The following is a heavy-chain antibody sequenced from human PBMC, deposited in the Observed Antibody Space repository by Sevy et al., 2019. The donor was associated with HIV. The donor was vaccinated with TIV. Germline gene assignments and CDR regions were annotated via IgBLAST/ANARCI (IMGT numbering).Heavy chain of an antibody. CDR3: AKDLYYDTSLFDY. J-gene: IGHJ4*02. D-gene: IGHD3-22*01. CDR2: FSGSYNST. V-gene: IGHV3-23*01. Sequence: GGSLRLSCAASGFTFSIYAMSWVRQAPGKGLEWVSGFSGSYNSTYYADSVKGRFTISRDNSKNTLYLQMNSLRAEDTAAYYCAKDLYYDTSLFDYWGQGTLVTVSS. CDR1: GFTFSIYA.